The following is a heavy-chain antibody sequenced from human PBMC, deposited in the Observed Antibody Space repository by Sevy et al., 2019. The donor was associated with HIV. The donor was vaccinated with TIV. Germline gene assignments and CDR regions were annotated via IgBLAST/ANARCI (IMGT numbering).Heavy chain of an antibody. CDR1: GFTFSKYS. Sequence: GGSQRLSCAASGFTFSKYSMSWVRQPPGKGLEWVSTLSFGSGEIKYADSVKGQFTISRDNSKSSVYLQMNNLGPEDTAVYYCAREGCNKPHDYWGQGTLVTVSS. CDR3: AREGCNKPHDY. D-gene: IGHD2-8*01. CDR2: LSFGSGEI. V-gene: IGHV3-23*01. J-gene: IGHJ4*02.